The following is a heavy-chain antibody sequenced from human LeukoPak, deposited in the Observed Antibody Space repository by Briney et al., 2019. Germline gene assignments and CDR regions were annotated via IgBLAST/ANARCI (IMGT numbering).Heavy chain of an antibody. Sequence: GGSLRLSCAASGFTFSSYGMHWVRQAPGKGLEWVAFIRYDGSNKYYADSVKGRFTISRDNSKNTLYLQMNSLRPEDTAVYYCAKDQGYSYGYVSYWGQGTLVTVSS. D-gene: IGHD5-18*01. CDR3: AKDQGYSYGYVSY. CDR1: GFTFSSYG. V-gene: IGHV3-30*02. J-gene: IGHJ4*02. CDR2: IRYDGSNK.